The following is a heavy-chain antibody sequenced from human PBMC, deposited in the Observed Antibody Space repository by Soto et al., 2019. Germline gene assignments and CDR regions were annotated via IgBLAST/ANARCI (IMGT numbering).Heavy chain of an antibody. J-gene: IGHJ4*02. D-gene: IGHD2-2*01. Sequence: QVQLVESGGGLVKPGGSLRLSCAASGFTFSDYYMSWIRQAPGKGLEWVSYISSSSSYTNYADSVKGRFTISRDNAKNSLYLQMNSLRAEDTAVYYCARVPSDIVVGAAVDYWGQGTLVTVSS. CDR1: GFTFSDYY. V-gene: IGHV3-11*05. CDR2: ISSSSSYT. CDR3: ARVPSDIVVGAAVDY.